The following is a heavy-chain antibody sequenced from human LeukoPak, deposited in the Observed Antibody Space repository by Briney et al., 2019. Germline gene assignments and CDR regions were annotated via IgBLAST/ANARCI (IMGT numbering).Heavy chain of an antibody. CDR2: ISSTTNYI. Sequence: GGSLRLSCAASGFPLSGYSMNWVRQAPGKGLEWVSSISSTTNYIYYPDSVKGRFTISRDNAKNSLYLQMNSLRAEDTAVYYCARVAYCSSSTCRNYFDYWGQGTLVTVSS. V-gene: IGHV3-21*01. D-gene: IGHD2-2*01. CDR3: ARVAYCSSSTCRNYFDY. J-gene: IGHJ4*02. CDR1: GFPLSGYS.